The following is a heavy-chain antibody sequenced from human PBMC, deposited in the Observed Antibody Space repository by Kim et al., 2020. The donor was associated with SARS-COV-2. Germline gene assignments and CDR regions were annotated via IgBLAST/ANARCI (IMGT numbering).Heavy chain of an antibody. CDR3: ASLFTIPRPGFDP. CDR2: ISSSGSTI. D-gene: IGHD3-3*01. Sequence: GGSLRLSCAASGFTFSSYEMNLVRQAPGKGREWVSYISSSGSTIYYADSVKGRFTISRENAKNSLYLQMNSLRAEDTAVYYCASLFTIPRPGFDPWGQGTLVTVSS. CDR1: GFTFSSYE. V-gene: IGHV3-48*03. J-gene: IGHJ5*02.